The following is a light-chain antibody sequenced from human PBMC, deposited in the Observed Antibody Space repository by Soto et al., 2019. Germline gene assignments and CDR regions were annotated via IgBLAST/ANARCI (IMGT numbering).Light chain of an antibody. V-gene: IGLV2-14*01. J-gene: IGLJ1*01. CDR1: MRDVGAYNL. CDR3: SSYTNINTRACV. CDR2: EVT. Sequence: QSALTQPASVSGSPGQSITISCAGTMRDVGAYNLVSWYQQHPGKAPKLIIYEVTDRPSGVSNRFSGSKSGNTASLTISGLQAEDEAEYYCSSYTNINTRACVFGTGTKLTVL.